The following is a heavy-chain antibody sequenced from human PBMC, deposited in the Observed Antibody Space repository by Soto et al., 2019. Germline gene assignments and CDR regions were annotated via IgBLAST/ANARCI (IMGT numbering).Heavy chain of an antibody. D-gene: IGHD2-21*02. Sequence: WVSLRLSCAASGFTFSSYGIHWVRQAPGKGQEWVGVISYDGSNKYYADSVRGRCTISTDNSKNTRYPQMNSLRAEDTAAYYCARASLEGGVVTGRLDGPFAYWGEGNLVT. V-gene: IGHV3-30-3*01. J-gene: IGHJ4*02. CDR1: GFTFSSYG. CDR3: ARASLEGGVVTGRLDGPFAY. CDR2: ISYDGSNK.